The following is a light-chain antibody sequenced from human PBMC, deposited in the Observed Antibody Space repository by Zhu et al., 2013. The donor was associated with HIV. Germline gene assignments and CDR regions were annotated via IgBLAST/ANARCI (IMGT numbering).Light chain of an antibody. CDR2: DAS. V-gene: IGKV1-5*01. Sequence: DIQMTQSPSTLSASVGDRVTITCRASQSINRWLAWYQQKPGEAPKLLISDASTLETGVPSRFSGGGSGTEFTLTITSLQPEDFATYYCLQHYTYPPCFGQGTRLEIK. CDR1: QSINRW. CDR3: LQHYTYPPC. J-gene: IGKJ5*01.